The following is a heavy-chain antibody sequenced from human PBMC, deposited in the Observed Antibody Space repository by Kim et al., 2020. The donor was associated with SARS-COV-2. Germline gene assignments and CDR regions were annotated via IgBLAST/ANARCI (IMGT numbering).Heavy chain of an antibody. CDR2: DT. CDR3: ASDYGDYSSL. D-gene: IGHD4-17*01. Sequence: DTRYSPSFQGQVTISADKSISTAYLQWSSLKASDTAMYYCASDYGDYSSLWGQGTLVTVSS. J-gene: IGHJ4*02. V-gene: IGHV5-51*01.